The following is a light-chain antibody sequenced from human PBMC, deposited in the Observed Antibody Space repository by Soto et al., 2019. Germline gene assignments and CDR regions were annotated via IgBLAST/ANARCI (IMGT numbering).Light chain of an antibody. CDR3: QQYYSDPPIT. V-gene: IGKV1-8*01. Sequence: AIRMTQSPSSFSASTGDRVTITCRASQGISSYLAWYQQKPGKAHKLLIYAASTLQSGVPSRFSGSGSGTDFTLTISCLQSEDFATYYCQQYYSDPPITFGGGTKVEIK. CDR1: QGISSY. J-gene: IGKJ4*01. CDR2: AAS.